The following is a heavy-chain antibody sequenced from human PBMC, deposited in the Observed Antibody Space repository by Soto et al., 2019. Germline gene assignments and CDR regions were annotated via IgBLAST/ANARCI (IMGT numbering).Heavy chain of an antibody. D-gene: IGHD3-10*01. V-gene: IGHV1-18*04. J-gene: IGHJ5*02. CDR3: ARVALVRAVIIDWFDP. Sequence: EASVKVSCKASGYTFTSYGIGWVRQAPGQGLEWMGWISPYNGNTNYAQKFQGRVTMTTDTSTSTAYMELRSLRSDDTAVYYCARVALVRAVIIDWFDPWGQGNLVTVSS. CDR2: ISPYNGNT. CDR1: GYTFTSYG.